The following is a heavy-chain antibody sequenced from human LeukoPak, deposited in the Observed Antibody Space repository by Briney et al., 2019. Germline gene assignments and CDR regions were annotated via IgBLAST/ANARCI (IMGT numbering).Heavy chain of an antibody. CDR1: GGSVSSTNW. CDR3: AREGGFYRPLDY. J-gene: IGHJ4*02. CDR2: VHLDGRT. D-gene: IGHD3-3*01. Sequence: PSETLSLTCAVSGGSVSSTNWWTWFRQPPGKGLEWIGEVHLDGRTNYNPSLTGRLTMSVDLYENHISLKLTSVAAADTAVYYCAREGGFYRPLDYSGQGTLVTVSS. V-gene: IGHV4-4*02.